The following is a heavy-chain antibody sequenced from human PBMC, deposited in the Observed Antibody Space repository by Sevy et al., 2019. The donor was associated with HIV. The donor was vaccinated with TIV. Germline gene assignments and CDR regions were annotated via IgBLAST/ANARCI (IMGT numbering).Heavy chain of an antibody. V-gene: IGHV3-48*03. CDR3: ARITRKYDYDGSWFDP. Sequence: GGSLRLSCAASGFTFSSYEMNWVRQAPGKGLEWVSYISSSGSTIYYADSVKGRFTISRDNAKNSLYLQMNSLRAEDTAVYYCARITRKYDYDGSWFDPWGQGTLVTVSS. D-gene: IGHD5-12*01. CDR2: ISSSGSTI. CDR1: GFTFSSYE. J-gene: IGHJ5*02.